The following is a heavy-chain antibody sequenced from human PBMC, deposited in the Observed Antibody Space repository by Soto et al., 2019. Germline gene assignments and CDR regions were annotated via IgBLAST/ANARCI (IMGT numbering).Heavy chain of an antibody. Sequence: TSETLSLTCTVSGGSISSNYWSWLRQPPGKGLEWIGYIYHTGSTNYKPSLKSRATISLDMSKNQVSLNLSAVTAADTAVYYCAASKPYFSSGSPFDYWGQGTLVTVSS. CDR1: GGSISSNY. CDR2: IYHTGST. CDR3: AASKPYFSSGSPFDY. J-gene: IGHJ4*02. V-gene: IGHV4-59*08. D-gene: IGHD3-10*01.